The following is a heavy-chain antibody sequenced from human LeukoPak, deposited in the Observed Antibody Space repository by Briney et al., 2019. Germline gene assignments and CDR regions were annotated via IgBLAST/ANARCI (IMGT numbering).Heavy chain of an antibody. CDR2: ISGSGGST. V-gene: IGHV3-23*01. D-gene: IGHD3-22*01. J-gene: IGHJ5*02. CDR1: GFTFSSYA. Sequence: GGSLRLSCAASGFTFSSYAMSWVRQAPGKGLEWVSAISGSGGSTYYADSVKGRFTISRDNSKNTPYLQMNSLRAEDTAVYYCAKETYYYDSSGYYHWGQGTLVTVSS. CDR3: AKETYYYDSSGYYH.